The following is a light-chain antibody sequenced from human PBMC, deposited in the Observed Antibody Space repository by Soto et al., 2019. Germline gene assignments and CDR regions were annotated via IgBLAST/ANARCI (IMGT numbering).Light chain of an antibody. CDR1: QNIDVY. V-gene: IGKV3-11*01. CDR2: DAS. Sequence: EIVLTQSPATLSLSPGERATLSCRASQNIDVYLDWFQQKPGQSPRLLIFDASNRATGVPTRFSGSGSGTDFTLTITRLEPEDFAVYYCQQYVTSSPRTFGQGTKVDIK. J-gene: IGKJ1*01. CDR3: QQYVTSSPRT.